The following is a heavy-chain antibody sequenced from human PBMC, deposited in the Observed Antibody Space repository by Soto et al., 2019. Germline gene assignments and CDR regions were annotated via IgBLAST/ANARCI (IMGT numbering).Heavy chain of an antibody. V-gene: IGHV4-59*01. CDR2: IYYSGST. D-gene: IGHD5-12*01. Sequence: SETRSLTCTVSGGSISSYYWSWIRQPPGKGLEWIGYIYYSGSTNYNPSLKSRVTISVDTSKNQFSLKLSSVTAADTAVYYCARENSGSSQDWFDPWGQGTLVTVSS. CDR3: ARENSGSSQDWFDP. J-gene: IGHJ5*02. CDR1: GGSISSYY.